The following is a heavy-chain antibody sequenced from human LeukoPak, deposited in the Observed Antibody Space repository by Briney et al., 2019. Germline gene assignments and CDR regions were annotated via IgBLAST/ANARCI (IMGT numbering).Heavy chain of an antibody. J-gene: IGHJ4*02. CDR3: ARDSIAARRMDY. CDR2: ISSSSSHT. D-gene: IGHD6-6*01. CDR1: GFTFSSYS. Sequence: GSLRLFCAASGFTFSSYSMNWVRHAPGKGLEWVSSISSSSSHTYYADSVQGRFTIARDNAKNSLYLQMNSLRAEDTAVYYCARDSIAARRMDYWGQGTLVTVSS. V-gene: IGHV3-21*01.